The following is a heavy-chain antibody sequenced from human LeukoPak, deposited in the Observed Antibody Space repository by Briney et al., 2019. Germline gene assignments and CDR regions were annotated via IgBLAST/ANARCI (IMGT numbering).Heavy chain of an antibody. CDR1: GFTFSTYT. V-gene: IGHV3-21*01. D-gene: IGHD5-24*01. J-gene: IGHJ6*03. CDR2: ISSRSSYI. CDR3: ANTGRDGYNPTSYYYYYYYYMDV. Sequence: GGSLRLSCAASGFTFSTYTMNWVRQAPGKGLEWVSSISSRSSYIYYADSVKGRFTISRDNSKNTLYLQMNSLRAEDTAVYYCANTGRDGYNPTSYYYYYYYYMDVWGKGTTVTISS.